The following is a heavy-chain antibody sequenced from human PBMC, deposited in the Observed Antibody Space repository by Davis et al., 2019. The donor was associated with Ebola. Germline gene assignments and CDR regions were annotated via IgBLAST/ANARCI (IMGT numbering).Heavy chain of an antibody. CDR2: FNPGGRSP. D-gene: IGHD3-3*01. Sequence: ASVKVSCKASGYSFTSYGISWVRQAPGQGLEWMGMFNPGGRSPTIAQKFQGRVTMTRDTSTTTVYMDLSSLESEDTAVYYCARITLFGDAFDYWGQGTLVTVSS. CDR3: ARITLFGDAFDY. CDR1: GYSFTSYG. V-gene: IGHV1-46*01. J-gene: IGHJ4*02.